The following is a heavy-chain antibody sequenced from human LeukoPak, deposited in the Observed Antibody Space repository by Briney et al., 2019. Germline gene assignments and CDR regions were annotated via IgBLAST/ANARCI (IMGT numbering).Heavy chain of an antibody. J-gene: IGHJ4*02. D-gene: IGHD6-13*01. CDR1: GYTFTSYN. V-gene: IGHV1-8*01. CDR2: MNPNSGNT. CDR3: ARGASSSFDY. Sequence: ASVKVSCKASGYTFTSYNINWVRQATGQGLEWMGWMNPNSGNTGYAQKFQGRVTMTRNTSISTDYKELSSLRSEDTAVYYCARGASSSFDYWGQGTLVTVSS.